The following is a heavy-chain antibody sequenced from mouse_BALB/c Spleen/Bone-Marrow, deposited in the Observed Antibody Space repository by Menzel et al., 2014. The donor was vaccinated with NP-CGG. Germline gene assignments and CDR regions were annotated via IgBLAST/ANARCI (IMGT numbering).Heavy chain of an antibody. CDR3: ARYDGPAWFAY. V-gene: IGHV1S81*02. Sequence: QVQLQQSGAELVKPGASVRLSCKASGYSFTTYWIHWVKQRPGQGLEWIGETNPSNGRTNYSEKFKSKATLTVDKSSSTAYMQLSSLTSEVSAVYYCARYDGPAWFAYWGQGTLVTVSA. D-gene: IGHD2-3*01. CDR1: GYSFTTYW. CDR2: TNPSNGRT. J-gene: IGHJ3*01.